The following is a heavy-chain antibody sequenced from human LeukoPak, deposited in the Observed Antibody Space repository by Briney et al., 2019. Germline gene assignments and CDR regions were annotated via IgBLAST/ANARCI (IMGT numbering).Heavy chain of an antibody. Sequence: KPGGSLRLSCAASGFTFINTWISWVRQAPGKGLEWVGHIKSKTDGGTTDYGAPVNGRFTISRDDSKNTVYLQMNSLTTEDTAVYYCTTDPRYYDSSGSYYLVEAFDVWGQGTRVIVSS. CDR2: IKSKTDGGTT. CDR3: TTDPRYYDSSGSYYLVEAFDV. J-gene: IGHJ3*01. D-gene: IGHD3-22*01. V-gene: IGHV3-15*01. CDR1: GFTFINTW.